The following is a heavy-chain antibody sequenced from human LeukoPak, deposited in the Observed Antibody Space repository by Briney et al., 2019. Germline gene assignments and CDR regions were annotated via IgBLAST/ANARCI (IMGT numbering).Heavy chain of an antibody. J-gene: IGHJ6*03. CDR1: GGSISSYY. Sequence: SETLSLTCTVSGGSISSYYWSWSRQTPGEGLEWIGYIYYSGSTNSNPSLKSRVTISVDTSKNQFSLKVSSVTAADTAGYYCARGTSNVLGHFDWLHMDVWGKGTTVTVSS. V-gene: IGHV4-59*01. D-gene: IGHD3-9*01. CDR3: ARGTSNVLGHFDWLHMDV. CDR2: IYYSGST.